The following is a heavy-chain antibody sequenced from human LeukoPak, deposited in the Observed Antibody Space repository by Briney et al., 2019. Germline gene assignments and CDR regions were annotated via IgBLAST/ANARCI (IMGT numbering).Heavy chain of an antibody. CDR2: MNPNSGDT. V-gene: IGHV1-2*02. CDR3: ARVRRYYYGMDV. CDR1: VYTLTDYY. J-gene: IGHJ6*02. Sequence: ASVNVSCKASVYTLTDYYIHWVRQAPGQGLEWMGWMNPNSGDTNSAQSFQGRVTMTRETSISTAYMELSRLRFDDTAVYYCARVRRYYYGMDVWGQGTTVTVSS.